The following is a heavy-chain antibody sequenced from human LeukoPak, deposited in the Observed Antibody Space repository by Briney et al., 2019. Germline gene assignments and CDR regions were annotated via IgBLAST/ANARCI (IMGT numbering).Heavy chain of an antibody. J-gene: IGHJ4*02. CDR2: IFPGGRI. V-gene: IGHV4-34*01. D-gene: IGHD5-12*01. Sequence: SETLSLTCAVHGGSFSGFYWTWMRQPPGKGLEWIGEIFPGGRINYNPSLQSRVTISGDTSKNQFSLKVSSVTAADTAVYYCARGLGEGYPDYWGQGTVVTVSP. CDR3: ARGLGEGYPDY. CDR1: GGSFSGFY.